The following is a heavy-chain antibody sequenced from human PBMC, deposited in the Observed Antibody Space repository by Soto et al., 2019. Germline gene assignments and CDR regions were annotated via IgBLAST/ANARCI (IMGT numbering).Heavy chain of an antibody. CDR1: GDSISSNSAA. Sequence: SRTLSLTCAISGDSISSNSAAWNWIRQSPSRGLEWLGGTYYRSKWYNDYAVSVKSRITINPDTSKNQFSLQLNSVTPEDTAVYYCARSTAVAGTGWFDPWGQGTLVTVSS. CDR2: TYYRSKWYN. J-gene: IGHJ5*02. CDR3: ARSTAVAGTGWFDP. D-gene: IGHD6-19*01. V-gene: IGHV6-1*01.